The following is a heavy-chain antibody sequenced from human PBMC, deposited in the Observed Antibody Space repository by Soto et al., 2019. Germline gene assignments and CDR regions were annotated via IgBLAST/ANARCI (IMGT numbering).Heavy chain of an antibody. CDR3: AKLYWNPRYFDS. V-gene: IGHV3-23*01. Sequence: VGSLRLSCAASGFTFGNVAMAWVRQAPGKGLEWVSSISDNGGNTDYADSARGRFTLSRDNSKNTLYLQMNHLKAEDTAVYYCAKLYWNPRYFDSWGQGARVTVSS. CDR2: ISDNGGNT. CDR1: GFTFGNVA. D-gene: IGHD1-1*01. J-gene: IGHJ4*02.